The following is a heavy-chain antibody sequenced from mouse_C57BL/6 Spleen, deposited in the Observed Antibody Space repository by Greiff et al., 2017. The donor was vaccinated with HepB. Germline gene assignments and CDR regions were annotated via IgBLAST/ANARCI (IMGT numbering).Heavy chain of an antibody. V-gene: IGHV1-64*01. CDR2: IHPNSGST. D-gene: IGHD2-10*01. CDR1: GYTFTSYW. J-gene: IGHJ4*01. Sequence: QVQLQQPGAELVKPGASVTLSCKASGYTFTSYWMHWVKQRPGQGLEWIGMIHPNSGSTNYNEKFKSKATLTVDKSSSTAYMQLSSLTSEDSAVYYCARSYYCNFYYAMDYWGQGTSVTVSS. CDR3: ARSYYCNFYYAMDY.